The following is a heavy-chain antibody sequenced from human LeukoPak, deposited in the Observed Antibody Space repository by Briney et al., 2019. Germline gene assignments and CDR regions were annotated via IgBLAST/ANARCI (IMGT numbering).Heavy chain of an antibody. V-gene: IGHV1-8*01. J-gene: IGHJ6*02. CDR1: GYTFTSYE. CDR3: ARSYGSGRGRNYFGMDV. CDR2: MNPNSGKT. D-gene: IGHD3-10*01. Sequence: ASVKVSCKASGYTFTSYEINWVRQATGQGLEWMGGMNPNSGKTGYAQKFQGRVTMTGDTSMTTAHMELSSLTSADTAVYYCARSYGSGRGRNYFGMDVWGQGTTVTVSS.